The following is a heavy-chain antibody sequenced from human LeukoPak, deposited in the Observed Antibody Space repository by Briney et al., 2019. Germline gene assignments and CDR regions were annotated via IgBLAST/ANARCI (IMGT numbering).Heavy chain of an antibody. CDR1: GYTFTSYW. CDR3: VRSLPGTLLRGYGMDV. CDR2: LFPRDSDV. Sequence: GESLKIYCKTSGYTFTSYWICWERQTPGKGLECMGVLFPRDSDVRYSPSFQGKVTISADKSTNTAYLHWGSLKASDSAMYDCVRSLPGTLLRGYGMDVWGPGTSVTVS. V-gene: IGHV5-51*01. D-gene: IGHD3-10*01. J-gene: IGHJ6*02.